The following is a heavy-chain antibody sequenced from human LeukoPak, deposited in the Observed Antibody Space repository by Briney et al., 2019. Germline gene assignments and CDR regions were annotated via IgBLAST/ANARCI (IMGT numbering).Heavy chain of an antibody. J-gene: IGHJ5*02. V-gene: IGHV1-2*02. CDR2: INPKTGGR. CDR3: TRGTGTSWFDP. CDR1: GYTLTELS. Sequence: ASVKVSCKVSGYTLTELSMHWVRQAPGQGLEWMGWINPKTGGRNYAQKFQGRVTLTRDTSISTAYMELSRLRSDDTAVYYCTRGTGTSWFDPWGQGTLVTVSS. D-gene: IGHD3/OR15-3a*01.